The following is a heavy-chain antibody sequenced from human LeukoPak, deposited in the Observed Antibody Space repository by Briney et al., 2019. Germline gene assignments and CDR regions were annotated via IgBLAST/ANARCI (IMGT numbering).Heavy chain of an antibody. CDR2: INPNSGGT. V-gene: IGHV1-2*02. D-gene: IGHD3-3*01. CDR1: GYTFTGYY. CDR3: ARDRARFLEWFMRSHYYYYGMDV. Sequence: ASVKVSCKASGYTFTGYYMHWVRQAPGQGLEWMGWINPNSGGTNYAQKLQGRVTMTTDTSTSTAYMELRSLRSDDTAVYYCARDRARFLEWFMRSHYYYYGMDVWGQGTTVTVSS. J-gene: IGHJ6*02.